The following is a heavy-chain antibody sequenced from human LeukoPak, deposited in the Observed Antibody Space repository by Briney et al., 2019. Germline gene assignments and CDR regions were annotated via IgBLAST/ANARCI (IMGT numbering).Heavy chain of an antibody. D-gene: IGHD3-3*01. CDR2: IYSGGST. J-gene: IGHJ6*03. CDR1: GFTVSSNY. CDR3: AKTSLSDASGHYYYMDV. Sequence: GGSLRLSCAASGFTVSSNYMSWVRQAPGKGLEWVSVIYSGGSTYYADSVKGRFTISRDNSQNTVSLQVNNLRTEDTALYYCAKTSLSDASGHYYYMDVWGKGTTVTVSS. V-gene: IGHV3-66*01.